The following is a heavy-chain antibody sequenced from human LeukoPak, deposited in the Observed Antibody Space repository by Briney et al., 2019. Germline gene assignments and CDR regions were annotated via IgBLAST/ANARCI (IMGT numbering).Heavy chain of an antibody. V-gene: IGHV3-7*04. CDR3: ARGDAFSGDH. CDR1: GFTFRNFW. Sequence: PGGSLRLSCAASGFTFRNFWMSWVRQAPGRGLEWVANVHPEGNEKYHVESVKGRFTISRDNAKSSLFLQMNGLRAEDTAVYYCARGDAFSGDHWGQGTLVTVSS. CDR2: VHPEGNEK. J-gene: IGHJ4*02.